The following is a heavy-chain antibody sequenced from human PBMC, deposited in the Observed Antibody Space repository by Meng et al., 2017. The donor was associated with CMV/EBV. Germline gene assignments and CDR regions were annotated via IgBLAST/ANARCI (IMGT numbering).Heavy chain of an antibody. CDR3: ATGSPNNGWYHIGY. D-gene: IGHD6-19*01. J-gene: IGHJ4*02. Sequence: WGSLRLSCAVSGGSISNYYWSWLRQLPGKGLEWIGYIYYSGNTNYNPYSRNTKYNPPLKSRVTISVNASKNEFTLNLSSVTAADSALYYCATGSPNNGWYHIGYWGQGTLVTVSS. V-gene: IGHV4-59*01. CDR2: IYYSGNT. CDR1: GGSISNYY.